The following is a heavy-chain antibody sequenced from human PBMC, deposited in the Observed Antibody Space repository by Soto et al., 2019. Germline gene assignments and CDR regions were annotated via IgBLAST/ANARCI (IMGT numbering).Heavy chain of an antibody. CDR3: ASSDYDILTGYPTTPDY. J-gene: IGHJ4*02. Sequence: GESLKISCKGSGYSFTSYWIGWVRQMPGKGLEWMGIIYPGDSDTRYSPSFQGQVTISADKSISTAYLQWSSLKASDTAMYYCASSDYDILTGYPTTPDYWGQGTLVTVSS. D-gene: IGHD3-9*01. CDR2: IYPGDSDT. V-gene: IGHV5-51*01. CDR1: GYSFTSYW.